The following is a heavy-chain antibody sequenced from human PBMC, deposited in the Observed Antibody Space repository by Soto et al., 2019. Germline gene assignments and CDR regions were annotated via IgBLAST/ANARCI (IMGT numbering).Heavy chain of an antibody. D-gene: IGHD2-2*02. V-gene: IGHV6-1*01. CDR3: ARDRDFYTFDY. Sequence: QVQLQESGPGLVKPSQTLSLTCAISGDSVSNNRATWNWIRQSPSRGLEWLGRTYYRSKWYSEDPESIRSRVIINPETSTNQFSLHMSSVTPEDTALYYCARDRDFYTFDYWGRGTLVIVSS. J-gene: IGHJ4*02. CDR1: GDSVSNNRAT. CDR2: TYYRSKWYS.